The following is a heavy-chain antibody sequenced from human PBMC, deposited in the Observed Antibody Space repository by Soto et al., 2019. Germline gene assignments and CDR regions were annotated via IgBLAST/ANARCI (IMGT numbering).Heavy chain of an antibody. CDR2: ITTTGSSV. Sequence: EVQLVESGGGLVQPGESLRLSCAASGFTFRSYAMMWVRQAPGKGLEWISYITTTGSSVYYSDSLGGRVAISRDNDKNLLYLQVDSLRDEDTGVYYCATAYSGGWKFDNWGQGTLVTVSS. V-gene: IGHV3-48*02. CDR1: GFTFRSYA. J-gene: IGHJ4*02. CDR3: ATAYSGGWKFDN. D-gene: IGHD6-19*01.